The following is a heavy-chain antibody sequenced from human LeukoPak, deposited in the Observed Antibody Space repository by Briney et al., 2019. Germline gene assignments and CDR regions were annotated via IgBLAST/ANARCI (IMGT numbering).Heavy chain of an antibody. Sequence: PGGSLRLSCAGSGFTFSSYGMHWVRQAPGKGLEWVAVISYDGSNKYYADSVKGRFTISRDNSKNTLYLQMNSLRAEDTAVYYCARIRDDYNPLDYWGQGTLVTVSS. V-gene: IGHV3-30*03. CDR2: ISYDGSNK. J-gene: IGHJ4*02. CDR3: ARIRDDYNPLDY. D-gene: IGHD5-24*01. CDR1: GFTFSSYG.